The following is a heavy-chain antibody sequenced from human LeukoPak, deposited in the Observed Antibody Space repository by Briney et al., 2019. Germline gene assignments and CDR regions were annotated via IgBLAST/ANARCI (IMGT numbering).Heavy chain of an antibody. Sequence: SETPSPTCTVSGASITAYYWTWIRQSAGEGLEFIGRIYSTGDTDHNYNPSLASRVTISGDTSKNQVSLRLKSVTAADTAVYYCARDSPDGYTHGHYYYNMDVWGNGTTVTVSS. CDR2: IYSTGDTDH. CDR3: ARDSPDGYTHGHYYYNMDV. CDR1: GASITAYY. V-gene: IGHV4-4*07. D-gene: IGHD5-18*01. J-gene: IGHJ6*03.